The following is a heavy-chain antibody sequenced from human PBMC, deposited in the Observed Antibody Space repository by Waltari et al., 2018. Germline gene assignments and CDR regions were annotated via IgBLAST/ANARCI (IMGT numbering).Heavy chain of an antibody. D-gene: IGHD3-22*01. CDR1: GGSISSSSYY. V-gene: IGHV4-39*01. CDR3: ARRGSSGLLYGMDV. CDR2: IYYSGSP. Sequence: QLQLQESGPGLVKPSETLSLTCTVSGGSISSSSYYWGWIRQPPGKGLEWIGSIYYSGSPYDNPSLKSRVTISVETSKNQFSLKLSSVTAADTAVYYCARRGSSGLLYGMDVWGQGTTVTVSS. J-gene: IGHJ6*02.